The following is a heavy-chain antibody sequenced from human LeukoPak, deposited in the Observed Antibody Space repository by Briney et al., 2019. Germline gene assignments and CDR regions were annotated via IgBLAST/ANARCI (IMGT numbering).Heavy chain of an antibody. J-gene: IGHJ4*02. CDR1: GFTFSSYS. V-gene: IGHV3-21*01. CDR3: ARVSVDTAMVTPSGFDY. D-gene: IGHD5-18*01. CDR2: ISSSSSYV. Sequence: PGGSLRLSCAASGFTFSSYSMNWVRQAPGKGLEWVSSISSSSSYVYYADSVKGRFTISRDNAKNSLYLQMDSLRAEDTAAYYCARVSVDTAMVTPSGFDYWGQGTLVTVSS.